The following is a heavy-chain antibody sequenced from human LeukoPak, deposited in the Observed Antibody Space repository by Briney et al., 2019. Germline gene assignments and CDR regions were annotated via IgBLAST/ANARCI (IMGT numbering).Heavy chain of an antibody. J-gene: IGHJ4*02. CDR3: AKDPYFHDFGVVKPGYFDY. V-gene: IGHV3-30-3*01. CDR2: ISYDGSNK. D-gene: IGHD3-3*01. Sequence: GRSLRLSCAASGFTFSSYAMHWVRQAPGKGLEWVAVISYDGSNKYYADSVKGRFTISRDNSKNTLYLQMNSLRAEDTAVYYCAKDPYFHDFGVVKPGYFDYWGQGTLVTVSS. CDR1: GFTFSSYA.